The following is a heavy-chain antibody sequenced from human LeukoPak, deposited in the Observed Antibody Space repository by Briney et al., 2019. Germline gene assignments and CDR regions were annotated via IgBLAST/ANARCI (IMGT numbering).Heavy chain of an antibody. D-gene: IGHD3-10*01. CDR2: IYYSGST. Sequence: SETLSLTXTVSGGSISSGDYYWSWIRQPPGKGLEWIGYIYYSGSTYYNPSLKSRVTISVDTSKNQFSLKLSSVTAADTAVYHCAKLISGRLGSGRRVTWGRGTLVTVSS. CDR1: GGSISSGDYY. CDR3: AKLISGRLGSGRRVT. V-gene: IGHV4-30-4*08. J-gene: IGHJ5*02.